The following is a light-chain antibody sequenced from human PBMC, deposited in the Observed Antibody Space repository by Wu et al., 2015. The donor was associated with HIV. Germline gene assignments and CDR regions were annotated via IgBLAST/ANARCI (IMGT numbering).Light chain of an antibody. J-gene: IGKJ2*01. Sequence: EIVMTQSPATLSVSPGERATLSCRASQSVSSNLAWYQQKPGQAPRLLIYGASTRATGIPARFSGSGPGTEFTLTISSMQSEDFAVYYCQQYNNWPPDTFGQGTKLEIK. CDR2: GAS. V-gene: IGKV3-15*01. CDR3: QQYNNWPPDT. CDR1: QSVSSN.